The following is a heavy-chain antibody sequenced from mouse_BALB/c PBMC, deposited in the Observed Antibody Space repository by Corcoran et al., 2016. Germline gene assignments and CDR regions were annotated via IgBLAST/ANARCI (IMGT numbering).Heavy chain of an antibody. J-gene: IGHJ3*01. Sequence: EVQLQQSGPELVKPGASVKMSCKASGYTFTSYVMHWVKQKPGQGLEWIGYINPYNDGTKYNEKFKGKATLTSDKSSSTAYMELSSLTSEDSAVYYCARGGYDGYFPFAYWGQGTLVTVSA. CDR3: ARGGYDGYFPFAY. CDR2: INPYNDGT. V-gene: IGHV1S136*01. CDR1: GYTFTSYV. D-gene: IGHD2-3*01.